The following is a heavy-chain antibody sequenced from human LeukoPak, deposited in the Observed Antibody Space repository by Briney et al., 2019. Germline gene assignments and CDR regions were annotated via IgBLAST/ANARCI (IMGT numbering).Heavy chain of an antibody. CDR2: IRYDGGNK. D-gene: IGHD2-21*01. V-gene: IGHV3-30*02. Sequence: GGSLRLSCAASGFTFSNYGMHWVRQAPGNGLEWVAFIRYDGGNKYYADSVKGRFTISRDNSKNTLYLQMNSLSAEDTAVYYCAKDIPDSNSWPMTLDYWGQGTLVTVSS. CDR3: AKDIPDSNSWPMTLDY. CDR1: GFTFSNYG. J-gene: IGHJ4*02.